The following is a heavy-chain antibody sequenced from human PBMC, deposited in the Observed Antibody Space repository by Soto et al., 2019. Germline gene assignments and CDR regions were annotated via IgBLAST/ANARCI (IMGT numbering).Heavy chain of an antibody. CDR2: ISPGDSDT. CDR1: GQAFTSFC. Sequence: EECLTTSCQRSGQAFTSFCVVWVLQMPGRGLEWMGNISPGDSDTRYTPPFQGQVTIPSDKSTNTAYLQWHSLQASDTAIYYCAKQDDRGALEIWGQGTQVTVSS. CDR3: AKQDDRGALEI. J-gene: IGHJ3*02. D-gene: IGHD3-10*02. V-gene: IGHV5-51*01.